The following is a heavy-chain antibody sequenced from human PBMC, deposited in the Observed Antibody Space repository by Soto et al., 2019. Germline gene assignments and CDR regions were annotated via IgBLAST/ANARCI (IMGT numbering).Heavy chain of an antibody. CDR1: GFTFSSYA. CDR2: ISYDGSNK. CDR3: AKDSDRFLTSSSMDV. J-gene: IGHJ6*02. V-gene: IGHV3-30*04. D-gene: IGHD3-3*01. Sequence: GGSLRLSCAASGFTFSSYAMHWVRQAPGKGLEWVAVISYDGSNKYYADSVKGRFTISRDNSKNTLYLQMNSLRAEDTAVYYCAKDSDRFLTSSSMDVWGQGTTVTVSS.